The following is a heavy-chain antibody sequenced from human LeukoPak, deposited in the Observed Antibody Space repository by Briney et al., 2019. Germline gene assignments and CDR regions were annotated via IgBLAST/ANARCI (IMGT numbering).Heavy chain of an antibody. CDR1: GGTFSIYA. Sequence: GASVKVSCKASGGTFSIYAISWVRQAPGQGLEWMGGIIPIFGTANYAQKFQGRVTITADESTSTAYMELSSLRSEDTAVYYCARDRKAYYYDSSGYDAFDIWAKGQWSPSLQ. CDR3: ARDRKAYYYDSSGYDAFDI. J-gene: IGHJ3*02. V-gene: IGHV1-69*01. CDR2: IIPIFGTA. D-gene: IGHD3-22*01.